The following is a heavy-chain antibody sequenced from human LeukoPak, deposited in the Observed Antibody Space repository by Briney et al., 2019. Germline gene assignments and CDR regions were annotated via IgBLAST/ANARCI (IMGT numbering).Heavy chain of an antibody. CDR2: ISYDGSNK. D-gene: IGHD3-16*01. CDR3: AKDAGGYYFDY. V-gene: IGHV3-30*18. Sequence: GGSLRLSCAASGFTFKSYGMHWVRQAPGKGLEWVAVISYDGSNKYYADSVKGRFTISRDNSKNTLYLQMNSLRAEDTAVYYCAKDAGGYYFDYWGQGTLVTASS. CDR1: GFTFKSYG. J-gene: IGHJ4*02.